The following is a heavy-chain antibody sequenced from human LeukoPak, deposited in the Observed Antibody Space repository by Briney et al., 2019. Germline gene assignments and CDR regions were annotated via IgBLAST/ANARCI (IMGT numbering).Heavy chain of an antibody. CDR1: GGSISSYY. CDR3: ARCHHYDFWSGLIYGMDV. V-gene: IGHV4-59*12. CDR2: IYYSGST. D-gene: IGHD3-3*01. Sequence: SETLSLTCTVSGGSISSYYWSWIRQPPGKGLEWIGYIYYSGSTNYNPYLKSRVTRSVDTSKNQYSLELSSVTAADTAVYYCARCHHYDFWSGLIYGMDVWGQGTTVTVSS. J-gene: IGHJ6*02.